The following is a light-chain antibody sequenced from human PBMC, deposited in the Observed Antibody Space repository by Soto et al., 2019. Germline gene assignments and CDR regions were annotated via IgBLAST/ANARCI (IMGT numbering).Light chain of an antibody. CDR2: DVG. V-gene: IGLV2-14*01. J-gene: IGLJ1*01. CDR3: SSYKSSSIVV. Sequence: QSALTQPDSVSGSPGQSITISCTGTSSGVGGYNYVSWYQPHPGKAPKLMIDDVGNRPSGVSNRIYDSKSGNTASLTISGVQDEDEAAYYCSSYKSSSIVVFGSGTKVTVL. CDR1: SSGVGGYNY.